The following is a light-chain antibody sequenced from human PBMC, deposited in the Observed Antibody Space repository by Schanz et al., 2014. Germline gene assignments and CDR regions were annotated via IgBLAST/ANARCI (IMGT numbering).Light chain of an antibody. CDR1: SSDIGGRAY. V-gene: IGLV2-23*02. CDR2: DVN. J-gene: IGLJ3*02. Sequence: QSALTQPASVSGSPGQSITISCTGTSSDIGGRAYVSWYQQRPGKAPQLILYDVNSRPSGVSNRFSGSKSANTASLTISGLQAEDEADYYCCSYAGSSTSWVFGGGTKLTVL. CDR3: CSYAGSSTSWV.